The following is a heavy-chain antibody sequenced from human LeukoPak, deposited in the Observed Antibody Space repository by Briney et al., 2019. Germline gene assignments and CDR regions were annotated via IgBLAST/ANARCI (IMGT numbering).Heavy chain of an antibody. Sequence: GGSLRLSCAASGFTFSNAWMNWVRQAPGKGLEWVGRVKSKADGGTTDYAAPVKGRFTISRDDSKNTPYLQMNSLRTEDTAVYYCTTEPAVDTAMFHFDYWGQGTLVTVS. CDR1: GFTFSNAW. V-gene: IGHV3-15*01. CDR3: TTEPAVDTAMFHFDY. D-gene: IGHD5-18*01. J-gene: IGHJ4*02. CDR2: VKSKADGGTT.